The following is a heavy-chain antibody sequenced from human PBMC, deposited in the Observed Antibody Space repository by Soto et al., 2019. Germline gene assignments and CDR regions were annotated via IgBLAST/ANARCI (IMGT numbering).Heavy chain of an antibody. CDR3: AAGEYSGYDPSYYYYGMDV. Sequence: SVKVSCKASGGTFSSYAISWVQQAPGQGLEWMGGIIPIFGTANYAQKFQGRVTITADKSTSTAYMELSSLRSEDTAVYYCAAGEYSGYDPSYYYYGMDVWGQGTTVTVSS. J-gene: IGHJ6*02. V-gene: IGHV1-69*06. D-gene: IGHD5-12*01. CDR2: IIPIFGTA. CDR1: GGTFSSYA.